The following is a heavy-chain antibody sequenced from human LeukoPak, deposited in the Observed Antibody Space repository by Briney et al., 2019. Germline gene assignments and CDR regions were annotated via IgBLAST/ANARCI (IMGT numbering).Heavy chain of an antibody. CDR3: ARGLRYSSGWYGY. CDR2: IYTSGTT. V-gene: IGHV4-4*07. CDR1: RGSISSDY. J-gene: IGHJ4*02. D-gene: IGHD6-19*01. Sequence: PSGTLSLTCTVSRGSISSDYWSWIRQPAGKGLEWIGLIYTSGTTNYNPSLKSRVTMSLDTSKNQFSLKLSSVTAADTAVYYCARGLRYSSGWYGYWGQGTLVTVSS.